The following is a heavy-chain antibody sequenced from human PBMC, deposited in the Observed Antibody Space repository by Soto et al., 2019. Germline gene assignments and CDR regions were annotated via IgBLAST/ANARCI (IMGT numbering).Heavy chain of an antibody. Sequence: QVQLVQSGAEVKKPGSSVKVSCKASGGTFSTYAISWVRQAPGQGLEWMGGIIPIFGTANYEQKFQGRVTITADESTSTAYMELSSLRSEDTAVYYCARGILTGHYTADYYYYYGMDVWGQGTTVTVSS. D-gene: IGHD3-9*01. CDR1: GGTFSTYA. J-gene: IGHJ6*02. CDR2: IIPIFGTA. CDR3: ARGILTGHYTADYYYYYGMDV. V-gene: IGHV1-69*01.